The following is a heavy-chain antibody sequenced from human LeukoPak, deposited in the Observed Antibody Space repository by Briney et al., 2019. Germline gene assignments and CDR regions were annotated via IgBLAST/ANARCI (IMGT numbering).Heavy chain of an antibody. D-gene: IGHD6-13*01. J-gene: IGHJ4*02. Sequence: PGGSLRLSCAASGFTFSDYYMSWIRQPPGKGLEWIGEINHSGSTNYNPSLKSRVTISVDTSKNQFSLKLSSVTAADTAVYYCARVKGSSSSRDWGQGTLVTVSS. CDR3: ARVKGSSSSRD. V-gene: IGHV4-34*01. CDR2: INHSGST. CDR1: GFTFSDYY.